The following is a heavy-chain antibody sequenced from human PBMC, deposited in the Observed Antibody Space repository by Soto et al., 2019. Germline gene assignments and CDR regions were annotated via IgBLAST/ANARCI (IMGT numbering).Heavy chain of an antibody. V-gene: IGHV3-30*18. CDR1: GFTFSSYV. Sequence: GGSLRLSCAASGFTFSSYVMHWVRQAPGKGLEWVAVISYDGSNKYYADSVKGRFTISRDNSKNTLYLQMNSLRAEDTAVYYCAKDFRAAAYGMDVWGQGTTVTVSS. CDR3: AKDFRAAAYGMDV. D-gene: IGHD6-13*01. CDR2: ISYDGSNK. J-gene: IGHJ6*02.